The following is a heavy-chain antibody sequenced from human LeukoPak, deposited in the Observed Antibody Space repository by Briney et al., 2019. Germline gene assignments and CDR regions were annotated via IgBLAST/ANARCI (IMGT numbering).Heavy chain of an antibody. CDR3: ARASALGFEIMIDY. CDR2: INHSGST. Sequence: SETLSLTCAVYGGSFSGYYWSWIRQPPGKGLEWIGEINHSGSTNYNPSLKSRVTISVDTSKNQFSLKLSSVTAADTAVYYCARASALGFEIMIDYWGQGTLVTVSS. V-gene: IGHV4-34*01. CDR1: GGSFSGYY. J-gene: IGHJ4*02. D-gene: IGHD3-16*01.